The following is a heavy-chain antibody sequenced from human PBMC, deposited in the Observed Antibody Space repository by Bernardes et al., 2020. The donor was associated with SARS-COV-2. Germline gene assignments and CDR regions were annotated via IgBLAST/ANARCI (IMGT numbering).Heavy chain of an antibody. D-gene: IGHD3-3*01. CDR2: ISGSGGST. CDR3: AKRENYDFWSGPIDY. V-gene: IGHV3-23*01. Sequence: SCAASGFTFSSYAMNWVRQAPGKGLEWVSAISGSGGSTYYADSVRGRFTISRDNSKNTLYLQMNSQRAEDTAVYYCAKRENYDFWSGPIDYWGQGTLVTVSS. CDR1: GFTFSSYA. J-gene: IGHJ4*02.